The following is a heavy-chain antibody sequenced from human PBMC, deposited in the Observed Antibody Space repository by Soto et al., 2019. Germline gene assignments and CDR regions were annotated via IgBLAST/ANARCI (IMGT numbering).Heavy chain of an antibody. CDR1: GGSISPYY. CDR3: ARDWHYYDSSGYPRVYGMDV. D-gene: IGHD3-22*01. Sequence: SETLSLTCTVSGGSISPYYWSWIRQPPGKGLEWIGYIYYSGNTEYNPSLKSRVTISVYTSKNQFSLKLSSVTAADTAVYYCARDWHYYDSSGYPRVYGMDVWGQGTTVTVSS. J-gene: IGHJ6*02. V-gene: IGHV4-59*01. CDR2: IYYSGNT.